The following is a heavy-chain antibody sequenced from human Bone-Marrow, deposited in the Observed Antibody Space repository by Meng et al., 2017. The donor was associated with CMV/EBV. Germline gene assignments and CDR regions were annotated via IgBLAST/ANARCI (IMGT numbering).Heavy chain of an antibody. CDR3: ARDTVFGVVNYGMDV. Sequence: GGSLRLSCAASGFTFSSDSMNWVRQAPGKGLEWVSSISSSSSYIYYADSVKGRFTISRDNAKNSLYLQMNSLRAEDTAVYYCARDTVFGVVNYGMDVWGQGTTVTVSS. CDR1: GFTFSSDS. V-gene: IGHV3-21*01. J-gene: IGHJ6*02. D-gene: IGHD3-3*01. CDR2: ISSSSSYI.